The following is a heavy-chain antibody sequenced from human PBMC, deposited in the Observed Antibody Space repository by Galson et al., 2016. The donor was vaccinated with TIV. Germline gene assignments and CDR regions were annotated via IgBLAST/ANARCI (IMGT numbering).Heavy chain of an antibody. CDR3: ARDKSGFETVDRFYYYMEA. CDR1: GGSISTYY. Sequence: SETLSLTCSVSGGSISTYYWTWIRQPPGKGLAWIGHAYYSGSTDYNPSLKSRVTISIDRSKNQFSLKLTSVTAADTAVYYCARDKSGFETVDRFYYYMEAWGKGTTVIVSS. V-gene: IGHV4-59*01. J-gene: IGHJ6*03. CDR2: AYYSGST. D-gene: IGHD1-26*01.